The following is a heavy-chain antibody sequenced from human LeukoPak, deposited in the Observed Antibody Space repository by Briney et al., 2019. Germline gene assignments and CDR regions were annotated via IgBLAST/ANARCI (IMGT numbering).Heavy chain of an antibody. CDR2: IYTDGST. CDR1: GFTVSTNY. V-gene: IGHV3-66*02. CDR3: ATLPSS. Sequence: PGGSLRLSCAASGFTVSTNYMTWVRQAPGKGLEWVAVIYTDGSTYYAASVTVRFTISRDNSANTLFLQRNSLNVEDTAVYYCATLPSSWAQGTLVTVSS. J-gene: IGHJ5*02. D-gene: IGHD2-2*01.